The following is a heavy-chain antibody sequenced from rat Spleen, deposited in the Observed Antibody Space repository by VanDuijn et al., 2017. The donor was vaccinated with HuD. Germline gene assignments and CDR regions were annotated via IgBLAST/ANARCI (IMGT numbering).Heavy chain of an antibody. Sequence: EVQLVESGGGLVQPGRSLKLSCAASGFIFTNYDMAWVRQAPTRGLEWVASITDTGGSTYYPDSVKGRFTISRDNAKSTLYLQMISLRSEDTATYYCTAGGGYWDYWGQGVMVTVSS. CDR3: TAGGGYWDY. V-gene: IGHV5-20*01. CDR1: GFIFTNYD. D-gene: IGHD1-11*01. CDR2: ITDTGGST. J-gene: IGHJ2*01.